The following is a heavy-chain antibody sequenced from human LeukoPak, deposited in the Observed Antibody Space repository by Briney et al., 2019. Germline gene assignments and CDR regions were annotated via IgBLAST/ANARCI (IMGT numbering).Heavy chain of an antibody. Sequence: PGGSLRLSCAASGFTFSRYWMSWVRQAPGKGLEWVANIKQDGSEKYYVDSVKGRFTISRDNAKNSLYLQMNSLRAEDTAVYYCATNYGGDSNYWGQGTLVTVSS. CDR2: IKQDGSEK. D-gene: IGHD4-23*01. V-gene: IGHV3-7*01. CDR1: GFTFSRYW. J-gene: IGHJ4*02. CDR3: ATNYGGDSNY.